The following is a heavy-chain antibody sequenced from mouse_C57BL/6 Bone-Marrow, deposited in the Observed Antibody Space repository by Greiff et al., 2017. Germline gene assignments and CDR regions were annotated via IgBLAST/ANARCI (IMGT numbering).Heavy chain of an antibody. V-gene: IGHV1-82*01. J-gene: IGHJ3*01. D-gene: IGHD2-1*01. CDR3: GGKGGGNCAWFAY. CDR2: IYPGDGDT. Sequence: VQLQQSGPELVKPGASVKISCKASGYAFSSSWMNWVKQRPGKGLEWIGRIYPGDGDTNYNGKFKGKATLTVDKSSSTAYMQLRSLTCEDSAVYFCGGKGGGNCAWFAYWGQGTLVTVSA. CDR1: GYAFSSSW.